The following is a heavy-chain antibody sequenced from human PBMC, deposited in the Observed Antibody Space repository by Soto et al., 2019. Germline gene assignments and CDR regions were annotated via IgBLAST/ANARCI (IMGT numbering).Heavy chain of an antibody. CDR1: GGSISSSSYY. D-gene: IGHD2-15*01. V-gene: IGHV4-39*01. CDR2: IYYSGST. J-gene: IGHJ5*02. Sequence: SETLSLTCTVSGGSISSSSYYWGWIRQPPGKGLEWIGSIYYSGSTYYNPSLKSRVTISVDTSKNQFSLKLSSVTAADTAVYYCARQYCSGGSCYARGYNWFEPWGQGTLVTVSS. CDR3: ARQYCSGGSCYARGYNWFEP.